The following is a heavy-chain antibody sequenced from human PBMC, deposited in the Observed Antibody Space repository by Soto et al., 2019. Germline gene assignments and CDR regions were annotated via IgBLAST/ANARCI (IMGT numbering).Heavy chain of an antibody. CDR2: ISSDGSST. CDR3: ANAGSGTFTS. Sequence: EVQLVESGGGLVQPGGSLRLSCAASGFTFSGSWMHWVRQAPGKGLVWVSRISSDGSSTTYADSVKGRFTISRDNAKNMLYLQMNSLRAENTAVYYCANAGSGTFTSWGQGPMAPFSS. J-gene: IGHJ5*02. D-gene: IGHD1-1*01. CDR1: GFTFSGSW. V-gene: IGHV3-74*03.